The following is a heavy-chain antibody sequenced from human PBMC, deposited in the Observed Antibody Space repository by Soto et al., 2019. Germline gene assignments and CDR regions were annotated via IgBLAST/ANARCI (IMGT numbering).Heavy chain of an antibody. CDR3: ARGLILWFGEVSRRGGYYYYMEV. V-gene: IGHV4-34*01. Sequence: QVQLQQWGAGLLKPSETLSLTCAVYGGSFSGYQWTWIRQTPGKGLEWIGEINDTGNINYNPALKSLVPIFIDTPKKQISLQLTSVTAADTAVYYWARGLILWFGEVSRRGGYYYYMEVWGKGTTVTVSS. J-gene: IGHJ6*03. CDR2: INDTGNI. CDR1: GGSFSGYQ. D-gene: IGHD3-10*01.